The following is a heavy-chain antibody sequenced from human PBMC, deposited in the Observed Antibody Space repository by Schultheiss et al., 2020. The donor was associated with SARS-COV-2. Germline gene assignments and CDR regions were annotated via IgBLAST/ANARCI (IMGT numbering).Heavy chain of an antibody. CDR2: ISSSSSTI. J-gene: IGHJ4*02. Sequence: GGSLRLSCAASGFTFSSYSMNWVRQAPGKGLEWVSSISSSSSTIYYADSVKGRFTISRDNAKNTLYLQMNSLRAEDTAVYYCARAHSNGYYVDFDYWGQGTLVTVSS. CDR3: ARAHSNGYYVDFDY. D-gene: IGHD3-22*01. V-gene: IGHV3-48*04. CDR1: GFTFSSYS.